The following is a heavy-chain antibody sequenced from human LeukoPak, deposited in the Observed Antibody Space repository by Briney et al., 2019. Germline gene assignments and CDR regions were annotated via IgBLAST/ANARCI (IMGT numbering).Heavy chain of an antibody. D-gene: IGHD1-26*01. CDR2: ISSGSTYI. V-gene: IGHV3-21*05. CDR3: ARGAGATRKIDY. Sequence: GGSLRLSCAASGFTFSTYSMNWVRQAPGKGLEWVSYISSGSTYIYYTDSVKGRFTISRDNARNSLFLQMNSLRVEDTAVYYCARGAGATRKIDYWGQGTLVTVSS. J-gene: IGHJ4*02. CDR1: GFTFSTYS.